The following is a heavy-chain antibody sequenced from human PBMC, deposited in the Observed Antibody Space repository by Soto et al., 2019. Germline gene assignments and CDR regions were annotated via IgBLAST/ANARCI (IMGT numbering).Heavy chain of an antibody. CDR3: AKNPGGGGYDPHWVDP. CDR1: GFSFSSYG. J-gene: IGHJ5*02. Sequence: GGSLSLSCAVSGFSFSSYGLYWVRHAPEKGLERVAIISASGENPYYGDSVKGQLTNSRDNSKNTLYMQMNSLRGDGTGVYYCAKNPGGGGYDPHWVDPWGQGTLVTVSS. D-gene: IGHD5-12*01. CDR2: ISASGENP. V-gene: IGHV3-23*01.